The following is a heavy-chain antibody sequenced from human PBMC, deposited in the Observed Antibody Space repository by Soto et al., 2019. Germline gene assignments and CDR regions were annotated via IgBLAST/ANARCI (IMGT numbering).Heavy chain of an antibody. CDR2: IYHTGNT. CDR1: GGSINSGGYS. J-gene: IGHJ6*02. CDR3: ARVERPLSTPFAYGMEV. D-gene: IGHD2-2*01. Sequence: QLQLQESGSGLVKHSQTLALTCTVSGGSINSGGYSWIWIRQPPGKVLEWIGYIYHTGNTFYNPSLPRRSTIEVDQAKNQFPVSLGSVTDADTAMYYSARVERPLSTPFAYGMEVWGQGTTVTVSS. V-gene: IGHV4-30-2*01.